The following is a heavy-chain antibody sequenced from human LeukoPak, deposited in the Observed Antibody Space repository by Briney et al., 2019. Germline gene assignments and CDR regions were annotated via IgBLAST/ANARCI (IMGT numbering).Heavy chain of an antibody. CDR1: GGSISSGGYS. D-gene: IGHD2-15*01. V-gene: IGHV4-30-2*01. Sequence: ASETLSLTCAVSGGSISSGGYSWSWIRQPPGKGLEWIGYIYHSGSTYYNPSLKSRVTISVDRSKNQFSLKLSSVTAADTAVYYCARALIPYCSGGSCYLYAFDIWGQGTMVTVSS. J-gene: IGHJ3*02. CDR2: IYHSGST. CDR3: ARALIPYCSGGSCYLYAFDI.